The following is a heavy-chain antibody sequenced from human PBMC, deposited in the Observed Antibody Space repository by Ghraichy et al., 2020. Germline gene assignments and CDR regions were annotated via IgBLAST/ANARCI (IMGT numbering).Heavy chain of an antibody. D-gene: IGHD3-22*01. CDR1: GFNFDDYT. CDR3: AKNGMVGDVFHSSLYGADLDYGLDV. Sequence: GESLNISCEASGFNFDDYTMHWVRQAPGKGLEWVSLINWDGGSTYYADSVEGRFTISRDNSKNSLYLQMNSLRAEDTALYYCAKNGMVGDVFHSSLYGADLDYGLDVWGHGTTVTVSS. V-gene: IGHV3-43*01. CDR2: INWDGGST. J-gene: IGHJ6*02.